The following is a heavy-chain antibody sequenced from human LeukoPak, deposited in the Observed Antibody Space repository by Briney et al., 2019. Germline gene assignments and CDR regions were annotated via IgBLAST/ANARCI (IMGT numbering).Heavy chain of an antibody. CDR2: ISGESKYI. D-gene: IGHD3-3*02. CDR1: GFTFSSSS. J-gene: IGHJ4*02. V-gene: IGHV3-21*01. CDR3: ARGAVFQGHYDY. Sequence: NPGGSLRLSCAAAGFTFSSSSMNWVRQTPGKGLEWVSSISGESKYIYYADSVTGRFTISRDNAKNSLYLQMSTLRAEDTAVYYCARGAVFQGHYDYWGQGTQVTVSS.